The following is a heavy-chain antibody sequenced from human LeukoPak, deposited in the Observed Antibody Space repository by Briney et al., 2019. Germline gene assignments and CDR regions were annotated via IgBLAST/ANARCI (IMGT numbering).Heavy chain of an antibody. V-gene: IGHV4-59*08. D-gene: IGHD6-19*01. CDR3: ATTPALAVAGTLDPKE. CDR2: IYYSGST. Sequence: PSETLSLTCTVSGGSISGYYWSWIRQPPGKGLEWIGYIYYSGSTNYNPSLESRVTISIDTSENQFSLKLSSVTAADTAVYYCATTPALAVAGTLDPKEWGQGTLVTVSS. CDR1: GGSISGYY. J-gene: IGHJ4*02.